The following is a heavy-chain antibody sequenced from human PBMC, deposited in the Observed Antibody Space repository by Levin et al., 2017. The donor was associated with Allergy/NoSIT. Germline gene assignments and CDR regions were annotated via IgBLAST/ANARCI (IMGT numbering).Heavy chain of an antibody. CDR3: ARGRYLRGVIKNPDAFAF. D-gene: IGHD3-10*02. Sequence: GESLKISCKASGYTFTTYGISWVRQAPGQGLEWMGWISTYTGDTNYAQKLQGRVTLTTNTSTSTAYMELRSLRSDDTAVYFCARGRYLRGVIKNPDAFAFWGPGTMVTVSS. CDR1: GYTFTTYG. J-gene: IGHJ3*01. V-gene: IGHV1-18*01. CDR2: ISTYTGDT.